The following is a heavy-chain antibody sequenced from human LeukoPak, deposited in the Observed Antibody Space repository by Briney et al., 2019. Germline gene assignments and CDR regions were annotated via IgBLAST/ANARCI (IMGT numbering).Heavy chain of an antibody. CDR1: GYTFTGYY. Sequence: ASVKVSCKASGYTFTGYYMHWVRQAPGQGLEWMGWINPNSGGTNYAQKLQGRVIMTTDTSTTTAYMELRSLRSDDTAVYYCARDLGTRREMATITDYWGQGTLVTVSS. D-gene: IGHD5-24*01. J-gene: IGHJ4*02. V-gene: IGHV1-2*02. CDR2: INPNSGGT. CDR3: ARDLGTRREMATITDY.